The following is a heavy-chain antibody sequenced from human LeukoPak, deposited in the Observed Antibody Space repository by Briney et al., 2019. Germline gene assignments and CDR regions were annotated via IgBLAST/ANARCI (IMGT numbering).Heavy chain of an antibody. CDR3: TRVLLWFGELPQAFDY. J-gene: IGHJ4*02. D-gene: IGHD3-10*01. CDR2: IRSKAYGGTT. V-gene: IGHV3-49*03. Sequence: GGSLSLYCTASGFTFGDYAMSWFRQAPGKGLEWVGFIRSKAYGGTTEYAASVKGRFTISRDDSKSIAYLQMNSLKTEDTAVYYCTRVLLWFGELPQAFDYWGQGTLVTVSS. CDR1: GFTFGDYA.